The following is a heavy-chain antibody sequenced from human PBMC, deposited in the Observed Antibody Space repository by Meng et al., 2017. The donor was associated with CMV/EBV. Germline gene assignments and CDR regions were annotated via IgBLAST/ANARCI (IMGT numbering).Heavy chain of an antibody. Sequence: VKVSCKSSGGNFNAYAINWVRQAPGQGLEWVGGIIPVVNEPDYAQKFRARVTITADKSTRTVYMELTRLRSEDTAVFYCARGLGIGAFDIWAQGTMVTVSS. V-gene: IGHV1-69*10. D-gene: IGHD7-27*01. CDR2: IIPVVNEP. J-gene: IGHJ3*02. CDR1: GGNFNAYA. CDR3: ARGLGIGAFDI.